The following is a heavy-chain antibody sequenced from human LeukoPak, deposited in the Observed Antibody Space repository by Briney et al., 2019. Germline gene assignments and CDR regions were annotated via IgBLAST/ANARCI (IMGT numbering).Heavy chain of an antibody. CDR2: IYYSGGT. J-gene: IGHJ4*02. Sequence: SETLSLTCTVSGGSISSGGYYWSWIRQHPGKGLEWIGYIYYSGGTYYNPSLKSRVTISVDTSKNQFSLKLSSVTAADTAVYYCARGRGHSSSSFDYWGQGTLVTVSS. V-gene: IGHV4-31*03. CDR3: ARGRGHSSSSFDY. CDR1: GGSISSGGYY. D-gene: IGHD6-6*01.